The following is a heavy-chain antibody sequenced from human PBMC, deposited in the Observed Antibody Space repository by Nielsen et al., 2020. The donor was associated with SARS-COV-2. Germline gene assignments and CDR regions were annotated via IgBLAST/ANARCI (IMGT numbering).Heavy chain of an antibody. CDR3: ARAPLTYYYDSSGYYYVEEFDY. CDR2: IYSGGST. D-gene: IGHD3-22*01. Sequence: VRQAPGKGLEWVSVIYSGGSTYYADSVKGRFTISRHSSKNTLYLQMNSLRAEDTAVYYCARAPLTYYYDSSGYYYVEEFDYWGQGTLVTVSS. V-gene: IGHV3-53*01. J-gene: IGHJ4*02.